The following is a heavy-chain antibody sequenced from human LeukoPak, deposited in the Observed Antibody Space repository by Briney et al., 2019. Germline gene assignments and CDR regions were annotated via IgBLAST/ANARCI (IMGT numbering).Heavy chain of an antibody. J-gene: IGHJ5*02. D-gene: IGHD4-17*01. CDR2: INHSGST. Sequence: PSETLSLTCAVYGGSFSGYYWSWIRQPPGKGLEWIGEINHSGSTNYNPSLKSRVTISVDTSKNQFSLKLSSVTAADTAVYYCARHPIGDYTRHTLNWFDPWGQGTLVTVSS. V-gene: IGHV4-34*01. CDR1: GGSFSGYY. CDR3: ARHPIGDYTRHTLNWFDP.